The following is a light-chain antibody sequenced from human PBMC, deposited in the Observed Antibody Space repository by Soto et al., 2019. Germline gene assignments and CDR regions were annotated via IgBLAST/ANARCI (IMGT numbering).Light chain of an antibody. CDR2: AAS. J-gene: IGKJ4*01. V-gene: IGKV1-17*01. CDR1: QGIRND. Sequence: MTQSPSFVSASVGDRVTITCRASQGIRNDLGWYQQKPGKAPKLLIYAASSLQSGVPSRFSGSGSGTDFTLTISSLEPDDFAVYYCQPRSNWLTFGGGTKVDIK. CDR3: QPRSNWLT.